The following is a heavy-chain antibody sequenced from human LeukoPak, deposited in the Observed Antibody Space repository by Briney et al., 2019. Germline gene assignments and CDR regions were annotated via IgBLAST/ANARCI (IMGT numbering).Heavy chain of an antibody. V-gene: IGHV4-4*09. CDR1: ARSMSTYY. D-gene: IGHD6-13*01. CDR3: ARLFRSNNYFDS. CDR2: TYTSGSS. J-gene: IGHJ4*02. Sequence: PSQTLSLTCTVSARSMSTYYWSWIRQPPGRGLEWIGHTYTSGSSNYNPSLKSLVTMSVDTSKNQFSLKLTSVTAADTAVYYCARLFRSNNYFDSWGQGTLVTVSS.